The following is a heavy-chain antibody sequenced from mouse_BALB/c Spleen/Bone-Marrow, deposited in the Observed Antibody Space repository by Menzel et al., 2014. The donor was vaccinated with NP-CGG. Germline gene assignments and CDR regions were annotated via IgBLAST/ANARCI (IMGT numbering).Heavy chain of an antibody. Sequence: EVNVVESGGGLVQPGGSLKLSCVVSGFTFSSYTMSWVRQTPEKRLEWVAYISNGGGTTYYPDTVKGRPTISRDNAKNTLYLQMSRLKSEDTAMYYCASPGTYWGQGTLVTVSA. CDR2: ISNGGGTT. V-gene: IGHV5-12-2*01. D-gene: IGHD4-1*01. CDR3: ASPGTY. J-gene: IGHJ3*01. CDR1: GFTFSSYT.